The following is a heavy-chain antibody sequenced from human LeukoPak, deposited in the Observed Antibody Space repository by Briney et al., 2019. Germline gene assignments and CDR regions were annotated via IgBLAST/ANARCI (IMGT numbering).Heavy chain of an antibody. Sequence: GSLRLSCAASGFTFSSYSMSWVRQAPGKGLVWVSRINSDGSSTRYADSVKGRFTISRDNAKNTLYLQMNSLRAEDTAVYYCARITSGDYYDYWGQGTLVTVSS. CDR1: GFTFSSYS. CDR3: ARITSGDYYDY. CDR2: INSDGSST. J-gene: IGHJ4*02. D-gene: IGHD1-26*01. V-gene: IGHV3-74*01.